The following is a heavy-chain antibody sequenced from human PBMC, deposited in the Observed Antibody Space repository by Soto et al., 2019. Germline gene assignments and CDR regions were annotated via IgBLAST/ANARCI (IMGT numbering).Heavy chain of an antibody. Sequence: GASVKVSCKASGYTFTSYDINCVRQATGQGFEYLGWMNPNSGNTGYVKKFQGRVTMTRDTSMSTAYMELGSLRSEDTAVYYCARGIKYYDSSGYYRSPAYWGQGTLVTVSS. D-gene: IGHD3-22*01. CDR2: MNPNSGNT. CDR3: ARGIKYYDSSGYYRSPAY. CDR1: GYTFTSYD. V-gene: IGHV1-8*01. J-gene: IGHJ4*02.